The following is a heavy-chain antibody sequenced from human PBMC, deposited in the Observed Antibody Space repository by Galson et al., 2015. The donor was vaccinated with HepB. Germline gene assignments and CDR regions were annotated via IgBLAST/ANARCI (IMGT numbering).Heavy chain of an antibody. CDR3: AYFTSGSAEDLHY. D-gene: IGHD3-10*01. V-gene: IGHV1-69*13. Sequence: SVKVSCKASGYSFTTYIISWVRQAPGQGLEWMGGIIPIFGTANYAQKFQGRVTIAADESTSTAYMVLRSLRYEDTAVYYCAYFTSGSAEDLHYWGQGTLVTVSS. CDR2: IIPIFGTA. J-gene: IGHJ1*01. CDR1: GYSFTTYI.